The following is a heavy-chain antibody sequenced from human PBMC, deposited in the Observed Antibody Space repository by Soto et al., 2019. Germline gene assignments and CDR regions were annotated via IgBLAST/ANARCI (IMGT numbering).Heavy chain of an antibody. CDR2: INHSGST. D-gene: IGHD6-19*01. J-gene: IGHJ4*02. Sequence: PSETLSLTCAVFGGSFSGYYWNWIRQPPGKGLEWIGEINHSGSTNYNPSLKSRVTISVDTSKNQFSLKLSSVTAADTAVYYCARYSIAVARYQYWGQGTLVTVSS. V-gene: IGHV4-34*01. CDR1: GGSFSGYY. CDR3: ARYSIAVARYQY.